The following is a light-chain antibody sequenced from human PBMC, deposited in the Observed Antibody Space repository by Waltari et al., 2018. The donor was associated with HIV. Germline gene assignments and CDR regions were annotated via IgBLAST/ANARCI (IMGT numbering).Light chain of an antibody. CDR2: VNN. CDR3: ATWDDSLNGVI. V-gene: IGLV1-44*01. Sequence: QSVLTQPPSASGTPGQRVTISCSGSSSNIGSNTVSWYQRLPGMAPKLLIYVNNQRRSGVPDRFSGSRSGTSASLAISGLQFEDEADYYCATWDDSLNGVIFGGGTILTVL. CDR1: SSNIGSNT. J-gene: IGLJ2*01.